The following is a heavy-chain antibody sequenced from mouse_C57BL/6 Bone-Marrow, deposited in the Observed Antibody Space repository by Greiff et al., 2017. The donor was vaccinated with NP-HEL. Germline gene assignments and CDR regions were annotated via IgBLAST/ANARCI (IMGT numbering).Heavy chain of an antibody. CDR3: ARGNGYPLRYFDV. D-gene: IGHD2-2*01. CDR1: GYTFTSYW. Sequence: QVQLKQPGAELVRPGSSVKLSCKASGYTFTSYWMHWVKQRPIQGLEWIGNIDPSDSETHYNQKFKDKATLTVDKSSSTAYMQLSSLTSEDSAVYYCARGNGYPLRYFDVWGTGTTVTVSS. J-gene: IGHJ1*03. V-gene: IGHV1-52*01. CDR2: IDPSDSET.